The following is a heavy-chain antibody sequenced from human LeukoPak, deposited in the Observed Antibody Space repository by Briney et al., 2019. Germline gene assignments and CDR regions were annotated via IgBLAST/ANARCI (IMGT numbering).Heavy chain of an antibody. CDR1: GFTFSSYW. CDR3: ARLLVYNSGGEAFDH. D-gene: IGHD1-20*01. J-gene: IGHJ4*02. CDR2: IKSDGSST. Sequence: GGSLRLSCAASGFTFSSYWMNWVRQGPGKGLVWVSRIKSDGSSTSYADSVKGRFTISRDNAKNTLYLQMNSLRAEDTAVYYCARLLVYNSGGEAFDHWGQGTLVTVSS. V-gene: IGHV3-74*01.